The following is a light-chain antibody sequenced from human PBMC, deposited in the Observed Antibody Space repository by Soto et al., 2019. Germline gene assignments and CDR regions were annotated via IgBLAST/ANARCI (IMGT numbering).Light chain of an antibody. J-gene: IGKJ1*01. CDR3: QQYNNWRT. Sequence: EIVMTQSPATLSVSPGERATLSCRASQSVSSDLAWYQQKPGQAPRLLIHDASTRATGVPARFSGSGSGAEFTLTITSLPSEDSALYYCQQYNNWRTFGQGTKVDIK. V-gene: IGKV3-15*01. CDR2: DAS. CDR1: QSVSSD.